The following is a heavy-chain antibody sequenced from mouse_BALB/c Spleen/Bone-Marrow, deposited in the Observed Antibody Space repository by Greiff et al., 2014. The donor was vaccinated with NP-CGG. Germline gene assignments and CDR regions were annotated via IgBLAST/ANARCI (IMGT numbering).Heavy chain of an antibody. V-gene: IGHV1-5*01. J-gene: IGHJ4*01. D-gene: IGHD1-1*01. CDR3: TRDYGSFRDY. CDR2: IYPGNSDT. Sequence: VQLKESGTVLARPGASVKMSCKASGYTFTSCWMHWVKQRPGQGLEWIGTIYPGNSDTSYNQKFKGKAKMTAVKSTSTAYMEISSRTKEDSAVYFCTRDYGSFRDYWGQGTSVTVS. CDR1: GYTFTSCW.